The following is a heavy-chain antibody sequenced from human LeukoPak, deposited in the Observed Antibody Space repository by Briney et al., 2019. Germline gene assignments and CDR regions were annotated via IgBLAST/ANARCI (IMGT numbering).Heavy chain of an antibody. CDR1: GVTFSSYG. V-gene: IGHV3-30*18. J-gene: IGHJ4*02. Sequence: GGSLRLSCAASGVTFSSYGMGWVRQAPGKGLEWVAVISYDGSNKYYADSVKGRFTISRATSKNTLYLQMNSLRAEDTAVYYCAKEYYYPSGYYYYFDYWGQGTLVTVSS. D-gene: IGHD3-22*01. CDR3: AKEYYYPSGYYYYFDY. CDR2: ISYDGSNK.